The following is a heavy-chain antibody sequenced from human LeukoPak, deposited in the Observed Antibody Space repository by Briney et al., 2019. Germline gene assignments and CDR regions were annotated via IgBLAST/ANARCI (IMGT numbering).Heavy chain of an antibody. J-gene: IGHJ4*02. CDR3: ARWDGIIAARRKGFDY. CDR2: MYTSGDT. V-gene: IGHV4-4*07. Sequence: SETLSLTCTVSCVSISSYSWSWIRQPAGKGLEWIGRMYTSGDTNYNSSLKSRVTMPVDTSKTQFSLKLTSVTAADTAVYYCARWDGIIAARRKGFDYWDQGTLVTVSS. CDR1: CVSISSYS. D-gene: IGHD6-6*01.